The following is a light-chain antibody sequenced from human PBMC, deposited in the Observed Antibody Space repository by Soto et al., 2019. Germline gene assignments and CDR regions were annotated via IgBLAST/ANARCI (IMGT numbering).Light chain of an antibody. J-gene: IGKJ1*01. V-gene: IGKV2-28*01. CDR1: QSLLHSNGYNY. CDR2: LGS. CDR3: MQALQAPRT. Sequence: DIVMTQSPLSLPVTPVELASISCRSSQSLLHSNGYNYLDWYLQKPGQSPQLLIYLGSNRSSGVPDRFSGSGSGTDFTLKISRVEAEDVGVYYCMQALQAPRTFGQGTKV.